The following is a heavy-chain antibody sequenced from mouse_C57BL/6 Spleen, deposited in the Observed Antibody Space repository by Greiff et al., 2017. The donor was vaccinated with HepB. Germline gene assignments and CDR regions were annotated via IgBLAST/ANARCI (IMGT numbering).Heavy chain of an antibody. CDR3: TSNWDRFAY. D-gene: IGHD4-1*01. Sequence: EVQLQQSGAELVRPGASVKLSCTASGFNIKDDYMHWVKQRPEQGLEWIGWIDPENGDTEYASKFQGKATITADTSSNTAYLQLSSLPSEDTAVYYGTSNWDRFAYWGQGTLVTVSA. CDR2: IDPENGDT. CDR1: GFNIKDDY. J-gene: IGHJ3*01. V-gene: IGHV14-4*01.